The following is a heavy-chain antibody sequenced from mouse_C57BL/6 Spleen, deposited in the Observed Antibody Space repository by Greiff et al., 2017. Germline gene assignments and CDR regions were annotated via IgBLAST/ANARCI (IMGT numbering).Heavy chain of an antibody. Sequence: DVMLVESGGGLVKPGGSLKLSCAASGFTFSDYGMHWVRQAPEKGLEWVAYISSGSSTIYYADTVKGRFTISRDNAKNTLFLQMTSLRSEDTAMYYCARYDLYAMDYWGQGTSVTVSS. CDR1: GFTFSDYG. V-gene: IGHV5-17*01. J-gene: IGHJ4*01. CDR3: ARYDLYAMDY. CDR2: ISSGSSTI. D-gene: IGHD2-3*01.